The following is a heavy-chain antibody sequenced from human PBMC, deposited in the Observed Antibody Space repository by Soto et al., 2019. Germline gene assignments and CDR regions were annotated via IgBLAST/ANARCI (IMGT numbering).Heavy chain of an antibody. CDR2: IYYSGST. CDR3: ARVHYDFWSGAIYYYYMDV. J-gene: IGHJ6*03. D-gene: IGHD3-3*01. CDR1: GGSISSYY. V-gene: IGHV4-59*01. Sequence: PSETLSLTCTVSGGSISSYYWSWIRQPPGKGLEWIGYIYYSGSTNYNPSLKSRVTISVDTSKNQFSLKLSSVTAADTAVYYCARVHYDFWSGAIYYYYMDVWGKGTTVTVSS.